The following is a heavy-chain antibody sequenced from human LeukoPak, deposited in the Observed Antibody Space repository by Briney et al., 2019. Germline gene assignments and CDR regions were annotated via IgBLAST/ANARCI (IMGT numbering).Heavy chain of an antibody. CDR3: AKRYSDGGFDP. V-gene: IGHV3-23*01. CDR2: ISGETNNT. J-gene: IGHJ5*02. D-gene: IGHD3-10*01. CDR1: GLTFSNSA. Sequence: GGSLRLSCVASGLTFSNSAMTWVRQGPGKGLEWVSSISGETNNTYYSDSVKGRFTVSRDNSRNTVFLQMNDLTIEDTAIYYCAKRYSDGGFDPWGQGTLVTVSS.